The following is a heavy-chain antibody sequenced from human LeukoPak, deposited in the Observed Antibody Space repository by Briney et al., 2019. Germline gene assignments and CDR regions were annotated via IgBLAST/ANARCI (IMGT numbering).Heavy chain of an antibody. CDR2: ISSNGSYI. Sequence: GGSLRLSCAASGFTFSSYSMNWVRQAPGKGLEWVSSISSNGSYIYYADSVKGRFTISRDNAKNSLYLQMNSLRAEDTAVYYCARAEGYYDSSGYLTDAFDIWGQGTMVTVSS. CDR3: ARAEGYYDSSGYLTDAFDI. V-gene: IGHV3-21*01. CDR1: GFTFSSYS. J-gene: IGHJ3*02. D-gene: IGHD3-22*01.